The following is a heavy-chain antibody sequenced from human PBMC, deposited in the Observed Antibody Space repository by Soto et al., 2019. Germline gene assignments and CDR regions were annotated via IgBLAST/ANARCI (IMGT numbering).Heavy chain of an antibody. J-gene: IGHJ6*02. CDR1: GFTFSSYA. CDR3: APSMKQWPPHYYGMDV. CDR2: ISYDGSNK. Sequence: QVQLVESGGGVVQPGRSLRLSCAASGFTFSSYAMHWVRQAPGKGLEWVAVISYDGSNKYYADSVKGRFTISRDNSKNTLYLQMNSLRAEDTAVYYCAPSMKQWPPHYYGMDVWGQGTTVTVSS. D-gene: IGHD6-19*01. V-gene: IGHV3-30-3*01.